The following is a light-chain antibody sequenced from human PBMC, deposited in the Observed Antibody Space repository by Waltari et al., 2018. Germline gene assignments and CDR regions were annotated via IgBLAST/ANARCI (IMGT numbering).Light chain of an antibody. CDR3: CSFTSRSTWV. V-gene: IGLV2-14*01. CDR1: SSDVGGYNY. CDR2: DVS. Sequence: QSALTQPASVSGSPGQSITISCTGTSSDVGGYNYVSWYQQHPGKVPKLLIFDVSNRPSGVSNRFSGSKSGNTASLTISGLQAEDESDYYCCSFTSRSTWVFGGGTKLTVL. J-gene: IGLJ3*02.